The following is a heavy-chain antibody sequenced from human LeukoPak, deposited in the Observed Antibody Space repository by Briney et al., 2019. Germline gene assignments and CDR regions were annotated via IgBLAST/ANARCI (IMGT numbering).Heavy chain of an antibody. Sequence: GGSLRLSCAASGFTFSTYAMSWVRQAPGKGLEWVSLISPAGGSIYYADSVKGRFTISRDNSENTPYLQMSSLRTEDTAVYYCAKRHCSGGSCFSGVDYWGQGTLVTVSS. V-gene: IGHV3-23*01. D-gene: IGHD2-15*01. CDR3: AKRHCSGGSCFSGVDY. CDR1: GFTFSTYA. CDR2: ISPAGGSI. J-gene: IGHJ4*02.